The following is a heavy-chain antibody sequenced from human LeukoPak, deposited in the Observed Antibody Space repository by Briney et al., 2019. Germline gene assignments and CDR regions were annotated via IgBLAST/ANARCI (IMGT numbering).Heavy chain of an antibody. CDR3: ARGPAAGRDFDY. Sequence: SETLSPTCAVYGGSFSGYYWSWIRQPPGKGLEWIGEINHSGSTNYNPSLKSRVTISVDTSKNQFSLKLSSVTAADTAVYYCARGPAAGRDFDYWGQGTLVTVSS. CDR1: GGSFSGYY. J-gene: IGHJ4*02. D-gene: IGHD6-19*01. CDR2: INHSGST. V-gene: IGHV4-34*01.